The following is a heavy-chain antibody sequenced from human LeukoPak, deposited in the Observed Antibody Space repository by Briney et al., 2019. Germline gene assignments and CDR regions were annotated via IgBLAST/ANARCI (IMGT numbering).Heavy chain of an antibody. CDR1: GLTFRTYA. CDR3: AKGGSYRSQPYFDY. CDR2: ISDSGGYT. J-gene: IGHJ4*02. V-gene: IGHV3-23*01. Sequence: GGSLRLSCAASGLTFRTYAMSWVRQTPGKGLEWVSSISDSGGYTFYADSVKGRFTISRDNSKNTVYLQMNSLRAEDTAVYYCAKGGSYRSQPYFDYWGQGTPVTVSS. D-gene: IGHD3-16*02.